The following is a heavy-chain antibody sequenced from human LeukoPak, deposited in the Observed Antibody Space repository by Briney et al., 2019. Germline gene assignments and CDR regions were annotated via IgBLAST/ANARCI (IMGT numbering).Heavy chain of an antibody. Sequence: PGGSLRLSCAASGLTFSDYYMSWIRQAPGKGLEWVSYISSSGSTIYYADSVKGRFTISRGNAENSLYLQMNSLRAEDTAVYYCARNRNTGIWSGYYSDYWGQGTLVTVSS. CDR3: ARNRNTGIWSGYYSDY. J-gene: IGHJ4*02. D-gene: IGHD3-3*01. CDR2: ISSSGSTI. V-gene: IGHV3-11*01. CDR1: GLTFSDYY.